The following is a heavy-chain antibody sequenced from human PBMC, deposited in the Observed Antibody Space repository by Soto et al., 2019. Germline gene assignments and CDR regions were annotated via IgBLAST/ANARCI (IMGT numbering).Heavy chain of an antibody. CDR2: IYYSGST. Sequence: QLQLQESGPGLVKPSETLSLTCTVSGGSISSSSYYWGWIRQPPGKGLEWIGSIYYSGSTYYNPSLKILVTIAVDTSTNQFSLKLSSVTAADTAVYYCARHTPAISISDHWGQGTLVTVSS. J-gene: IGHJ4*02. V-gene: IGHV4-39*01. CDR3: ARHTPAISISDH. D-gene: IGHD2-15*01. CDR1: GGSISSSSYY.